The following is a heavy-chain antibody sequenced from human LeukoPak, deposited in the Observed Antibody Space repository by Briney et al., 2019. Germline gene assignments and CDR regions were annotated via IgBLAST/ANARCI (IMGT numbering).Heavy chain of an antibody. V-gene: IGHV3-74*01. CDR1: GFTFSSNW. CDR3: ASGGRVGDIFDI. D-gene: IGHD2-15*01. Sequence: PGGSLRLSCAASGFTFSSNWMYWVRQASGKGLVWVSRINRDGSSIGYADSVKGRFTISRDSARNTLYLQMNSLRAEDTALYYCASGGRVGDIFDIWGQGTMVTVSS. J-gene: IGHJ3*02. CDR2: INRDGSSI.